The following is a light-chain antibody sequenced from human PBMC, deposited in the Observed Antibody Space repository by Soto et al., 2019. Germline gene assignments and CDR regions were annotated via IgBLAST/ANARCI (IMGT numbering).Light chain of an antibody. CDR3: SSYAGSYTWV. CDR1: SSDVGGYNY. J-gene: IGLJ3*02. Sequence: QSALTQPRSVSGSPGQSVTISCTGTSSDVGGYNYVSWYQQHPGKAPKLMIYDVSQRPSGVPDRFSGSKSGNTASLTISGLQAEDEADHYCSSYAGSYTWVFGGGTKLTVL. V-gene: IGLV2-11*01. CDR2: DVS.